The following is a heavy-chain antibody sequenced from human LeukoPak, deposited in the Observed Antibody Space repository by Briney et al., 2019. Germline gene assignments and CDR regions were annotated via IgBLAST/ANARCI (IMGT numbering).Heavy chain of an antibody. V-gene: IGHV3-23*01. D-gene: IGHD2-15*01. CDR2: ISNSGGDT. CDR3: AKDLLSGSGSSCYDY. Sequence: GGSLRLSCAASRFTFTTYAMSWVRQAPGKGLEWVSAISNSGGDTYYADSVKGRFTISRDNSKNTLYLQMNSLRAEDAAIYYCAKDLLSGSGSSCYDYWGQGTLVTVSS. CDR1: RFTFTTYA. J-gene: IGHJ4*02.